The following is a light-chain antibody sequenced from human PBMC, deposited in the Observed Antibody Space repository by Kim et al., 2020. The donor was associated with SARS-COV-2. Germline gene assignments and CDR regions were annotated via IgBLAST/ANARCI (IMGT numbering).Light chain of an antibody. CDR3: QQANSFPWT. Sequence: DIQMTQSPSSASASVGDRVTITCRASQGISSWLVWYQQKPGKAPKLLIYAASSLQSGVPSRFSGSGSGTDFTLTISSLQPEDFATYYCQQANSFPWTFGQGTKVDIK. V-gene: IGKV1-12*01. J-gene: IGKJ1*01. CDR1: QGISSW. CDR2: AAS.